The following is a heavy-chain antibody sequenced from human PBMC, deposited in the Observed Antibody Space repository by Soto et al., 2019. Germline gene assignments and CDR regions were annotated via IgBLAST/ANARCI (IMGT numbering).Heavy chain of an antibody. CDR2: IYPGDSDT. V-gene: IGHV5-51*01. CDR1: GYSFTSYW. CDR3: ARSVAAYCGGDCYPHFDY. D-gene: IGHD2-21*02. Sequence: GESLKISCKGSGYSFTSYWIGWVRQMPGKGLEWMGIIYPGDSDTRYSPSFQGQVTTSADKSISTAYLQWSSLKASDTAMYYCARSVAAYCGGDCYPHFDYWGQGTLVTVSS. J-gene: IGHJ4*02.